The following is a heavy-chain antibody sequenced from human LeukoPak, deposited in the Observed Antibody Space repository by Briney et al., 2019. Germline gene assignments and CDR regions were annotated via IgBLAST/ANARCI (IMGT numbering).Heavy chain of an antibody. CDR2: INHSGST. CDR3: ARGRDPY. D-gene: IGHD5-24*01. V-gene: IGHV4-34*01. CDR1: GGSFSGYY. J-gene: IGHJ4*02. Sequence: PSETLSLTCAVYGGSFSGYYWTWIRQPPGRGLEWIGEINHSGSTNYNPSLKSRVTISVDTSKSRFSLKLNSVTAADTAMYYCARGRDPYWGQGTLVTVSS.